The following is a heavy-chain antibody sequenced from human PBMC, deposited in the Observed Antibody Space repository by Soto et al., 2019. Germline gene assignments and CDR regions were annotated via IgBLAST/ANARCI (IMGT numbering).Heavy chain of an antibody. CDR1: GYTFPSYA. V-gene: IGHV1-3*01. D-gene: IGHD3-22*01. Sequence: ASVQGSCKASGYTFPSYARHSVRQAPGQRLEWMGWINAGNGNTKYSQKFQGRVTITRDTSASTAYMELSSLRSEDTAVYYCARGSYYYDSSGYYTGAFDIWGQGAMVTVSS. CDR3: ARGSYYYDSSGYYTGAFDI. CDR2: INAGNGNT. J-gene: IGHJ3*02.